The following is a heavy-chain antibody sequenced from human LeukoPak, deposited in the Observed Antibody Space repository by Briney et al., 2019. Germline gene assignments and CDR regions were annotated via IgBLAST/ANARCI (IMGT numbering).Heavy chain of an antibody. J-gene: IGHJ4*02. D-gene: IGHD6-13*01. V-gene: IGHV3-43D*03. CDR1: GFTFNDYA. Sequence: GGSLRLSCAASGFTFNDYAMHWVRQAPGKGLEWVSLISWDSGNTYYADSVKGRFTISRDNSKNSLSLQMNTLRTEDTALYYCARDRAAAPWGYFDYWGQGTLVTVSS. CDR2: ISWDSGNT. CDR3: ARDRAAAPWGYFDY.